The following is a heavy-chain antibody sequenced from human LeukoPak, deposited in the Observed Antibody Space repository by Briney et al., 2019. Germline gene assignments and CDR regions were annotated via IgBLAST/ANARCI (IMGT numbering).Heavy chain of an antibody. Sequence: GGSLRLSCAASGFTFSSYAMSWVRQAPGKGLEWVSAISGSGGSTYYADSVKGRFTISRDNAKNSLYLQMNSLRAEDMALYYCAKDVARAAAGNIDYWGQGTLVTVSS. CDR1: GFTFSSYA. J-gene: IGHJ4*02. CDR3: AKDVARAAAGNIDY. V-gene: IGHV3-23*01. CDR2: ISGSGGST. D-gene: IGHD6-13*01.